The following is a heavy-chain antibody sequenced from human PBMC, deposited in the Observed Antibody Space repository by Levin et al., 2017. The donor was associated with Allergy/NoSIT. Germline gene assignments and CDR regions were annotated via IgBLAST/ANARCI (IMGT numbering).Heavy chain of an antibody. CDR3: ARDHWNSSSSGYYYYMDV. CDR1: GFTFSSYS. D-gene: IGHD6-6*01. Sequence: GGSLRLSCAASGFTFSSYSMNWVRQAPGKGLEWVSSISSSSSYIYYADSVKGRFTISRDNAKNSLYLQMNSLRAEDTAVYYCARDHWNSSSSGYYYYMDVWGKGTTVTVSS. V-gene: IGHV3-21*01. CDR2: ISSSSSYI. J-gene: IGHJ6*03.